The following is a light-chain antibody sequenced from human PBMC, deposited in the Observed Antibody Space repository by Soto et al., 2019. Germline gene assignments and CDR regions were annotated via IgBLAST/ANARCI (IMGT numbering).Light chain of an antibody. CDR3: QQYNSYPWT. J-gene: IGKJ1*01. Sequence: DIQMTQSPSTLSASVGDRVTITCRAGQSISSWLAWYQQKPGKAPKLLIYKASSLESGAPSRFSGSGSGTEFTLTISSLQPDDFATYYCQQYNSYPWTFGQGTKVDIK. V-gene: IGKV1-5*03. CDR1: QSISSW. CDR2: KAS.